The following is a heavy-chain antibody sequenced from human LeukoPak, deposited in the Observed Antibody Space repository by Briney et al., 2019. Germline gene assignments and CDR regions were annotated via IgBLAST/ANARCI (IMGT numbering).Heavy chain of an antibody. Sequence: ASVKVSYKASGYTFTSYYMHWVRQAPGQGLEWMGIINPSGGSTSYAQKFQGRVTMTRDTSTSTVYMELSSLRSEDTAVYYCARVVPDCSSTSCYSPLGYGDYYLLFDYWGQGTLVTVSS. CDR1: GYTFTSYY. CDR3: ARVVPDCSSTSCYSPLGYGDYYLLFDY. D-gene: IGHD2-2*01. V-gene: IGHV1-46*01. CDR2: INPSGGST. J-gene: IGHJ4*02.